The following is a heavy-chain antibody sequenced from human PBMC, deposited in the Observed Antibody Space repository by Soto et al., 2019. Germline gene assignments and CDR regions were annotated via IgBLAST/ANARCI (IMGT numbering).Heavy chain of an antibody. J-gene: IGHJ4*02. V-gene: IGHV1-8*01. D-gene: IGHD4-17*01. CDR3: ARGGDEYGDLDY. CDR1: GYTFTSYD. Sequence: ASVKVSCKASGYTFTSYDINWVRQATGQGLEWMGWMNPNSGNTGYAQKFQGRVTMTRNTSISTAYMELSSLRSEDTAVYYCARGGDEYGDLDYWGQGTLVTVSS. CDR2: MNPNSGNT.